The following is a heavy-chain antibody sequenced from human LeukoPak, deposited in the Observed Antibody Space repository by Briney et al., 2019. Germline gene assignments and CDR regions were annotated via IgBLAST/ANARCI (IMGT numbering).Heavy chain of an antibody. Sequence: SETLSLTCTVSSGSISSYFWSWIRQPPGKGLEWIGYIFYTEGTKYSPSLSSRVTISLDSSKNQFSLKLSSVTAADTAVYYCARFLAESTYYYGSGSYPPFYFDYWGQGTLVTVSS. V-gene: IGHV4-59*12. CDR2: IFYTEGT. CDR1: SGSISSYF. D-gene: IGHD3-10*01. CDR3: ARFLAESTYYYGSGSYPPFYFDY. J-gene: IGHJ4*02.